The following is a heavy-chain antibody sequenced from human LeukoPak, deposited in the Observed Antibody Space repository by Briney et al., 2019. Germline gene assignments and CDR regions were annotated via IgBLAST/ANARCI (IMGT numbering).Heavy chain of an antibody. CDR1: GDSVSSNSAA. V-gene: IGHV6-1*01. D-gene: IGHD3-22*01. CDR3: ARDDSSGYYAFDY. CDR2: TYYRSKWYK. J-gene: IGHJ4*02. Sequence: SQTLSLTCAISGDSVSSNSAAWNWIRQSPSRGLEWLGRTYYRSKWYKDYAVSVKSRITINPDTSKNQLYLQLNSVTPEDTAVYYCARDDSSGYYAFDYWGQGTLVTVSS.